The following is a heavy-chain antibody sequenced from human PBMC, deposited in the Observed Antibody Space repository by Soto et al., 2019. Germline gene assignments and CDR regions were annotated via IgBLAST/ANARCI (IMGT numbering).Heavy chain of an antibody. V-gene: IGHV1-18*01. J-gene: IGHJ4*02. CDR1: VYTFTSHG. Sequence: SSVTVSCMRSVYTFTSHGISWVRLAPGQRLEWMGWISAYNGNTKYAQKLQGRVTMTRDTSTSTAYMELRSLRSEDTAVYYCARDLAGTSLFDYWGQGTLVTVSS. D-gene: IGHD7-27*01. CDR3: ARDLAGTSLFDY. CDR2: ISAYNGNT.